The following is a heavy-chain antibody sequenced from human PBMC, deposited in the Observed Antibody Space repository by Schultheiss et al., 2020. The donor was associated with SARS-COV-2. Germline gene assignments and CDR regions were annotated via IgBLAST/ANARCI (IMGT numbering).Heavy chain of an antibody. CDR3: ARDGSAYYEIDI. D-gene: IGHD3-22*01. J-gene: IGHJ3*02. CDR1: GFTFSYYA. V-gene: IGHV3-30-3*01. CDR2: ISYDGAAK. Sequence: GGSLRLSCAASGFTFSYYAIHWVRQAPGKGLEWVALISYDGAAKYYADSVKGRFTISRDNSKNTLYLQMSSLRRDDTAVYFCARDGSAYYEIDIWGQGTMVTVSS.